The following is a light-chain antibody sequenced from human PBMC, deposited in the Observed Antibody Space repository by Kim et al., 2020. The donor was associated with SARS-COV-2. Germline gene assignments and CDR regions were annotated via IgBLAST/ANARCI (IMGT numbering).Light chain of an antibody. CDR3: QTWDTNSAV. Sequence: SVDPGQTATITCSGDKLGDKYSSWYQQKPGQSPVMLIYQDTKRPSGIPERFSGSNSGNTATLTISGTQAMDEAEYFCQTWDTNSAVFGGGTKLTVL. CDR2: QDT. J-gene: IGLJ2*01. V-gene: IGLV3-1*01. CDR1: KLGDKY.